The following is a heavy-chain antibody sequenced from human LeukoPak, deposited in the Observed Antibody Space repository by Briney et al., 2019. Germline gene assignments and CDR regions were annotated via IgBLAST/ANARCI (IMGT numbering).Heavy chain of an antibody. V-gene: IGHV1-46*01. CDR2: INPSGGST. CDR1: GYTFTSYY. CDR3: ATGARPLDY. D-gene: IGHD1-26*01. J-gene: IGHJ4*02. Sequence: ASVKVSCKTSGYTFTSYYMHWVRQAPGQGLEWMGIINPSGGSTSYAQKLQGRVTMTTDTSTSTAYMELRSLRSDDTAVYYCATGARPLDYWGQGTLVTVSS.